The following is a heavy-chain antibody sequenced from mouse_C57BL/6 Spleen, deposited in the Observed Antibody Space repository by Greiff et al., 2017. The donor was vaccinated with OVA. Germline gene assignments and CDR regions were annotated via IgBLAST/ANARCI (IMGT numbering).Heavy chain of an antibody. V-gene: IGHV3-6*01. Sequence: EVQLQQSGPGLVKPSQSLSLTCSVTGYSITSGYYWNWIRQFPGNKLEWMGYISYDGSNNYNPSLKNRISITRDTSKNQFFLKLNSVTTEDTATYYCASLYYGSTHDYWGQGTTLTVSS. CDR3: ASLYYGSTHDY. CDR2: ISYDGSN. CDR1: GYSITSGYY. D-gene: IGHD1-1*01. J-gene: IGHJ2*01.